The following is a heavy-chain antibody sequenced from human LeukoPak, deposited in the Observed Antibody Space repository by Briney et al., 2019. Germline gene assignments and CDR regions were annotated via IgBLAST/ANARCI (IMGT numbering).Heavy chain of an antibody. J-gene: IGHJ4*02. CDR2: VNSDGIT. D-gene: IGHD7-27*01. Sequence: GGSLRLSCAASGITVSNNHMSWVRQAPGKGLEWVSIVNSDGITYNADSVKGRFIISRDNSKNTVSLEMNRLRVEDTAIYYCAAGWGFLDYWGQGTLVTVS. V-gene: IGHV3-66*01. CDR1: GITVSNNH. CDR3: AAGWGFLDY.